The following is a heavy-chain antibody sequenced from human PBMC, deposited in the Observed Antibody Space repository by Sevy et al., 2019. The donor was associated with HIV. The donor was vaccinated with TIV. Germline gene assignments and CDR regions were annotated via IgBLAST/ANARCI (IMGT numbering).Heavy chain of an antibody. CDR2: LKSDVYGGTV. D-gene: IGHD6-13*01. CDR3: TRWKAAQSIFDY. J-gene: IGHJ4*02. CDR1: GFTFGDYC. Sequence: SLRLSCTASGFTFGDYCMSWVRQAPGKGLEWVAFLKSDVYGGTVDHAASVRGRFVISRDDSKTIAYLQMNDLKTEDTGVYYCTRWKAAQSIFDYWGQGALVTVS. V-gene: IGHV3-49*04.